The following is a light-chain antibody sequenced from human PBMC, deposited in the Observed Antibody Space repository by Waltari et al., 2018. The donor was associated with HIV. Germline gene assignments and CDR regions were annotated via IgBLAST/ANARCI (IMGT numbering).Light chain of an antibody. J-gene: IGLJ2*01. Sequence: QSALTQPPSASGSPGQYVTITCPGPSSDVGGDHYVSWYQQPPGKAPKLMIYEVSKRPSGVPDRFSGSKSGNTASLTVSGLQAEDEADYYCSSYAGSNNVVFGGGTKLTVL. CDR2: EVS. CDR1: SSDVGGDHY. V-gene: IGLV2-8*01. CDR3: SSYAGSNNVV.